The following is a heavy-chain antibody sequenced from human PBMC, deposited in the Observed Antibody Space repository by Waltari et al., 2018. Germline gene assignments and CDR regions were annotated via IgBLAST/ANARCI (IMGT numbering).Heavy chain of an antibody. CDR3: ARDKAYNTFDI. V-gene: IGHV3-7*01. D-gene: IGHD1-20*01. J-gene: IGHJ3*02. CDR1: GFTFRRAW. Sequence: EVQLVESGGGLVQPGGSLRRSCAASGFTFRRAWMTWVRQAPGKGLEWVANIKEDGSARNYVESVKGGFTISRDNDQKLLYLQRMNLRAEDTAVYYCARDKAYNTFDIWGQGTMVTVSS. CDR2: IKEDGSAR.